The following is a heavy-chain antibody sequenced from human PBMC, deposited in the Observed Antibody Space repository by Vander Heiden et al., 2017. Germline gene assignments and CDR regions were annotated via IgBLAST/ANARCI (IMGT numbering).Heavy chain of an antibody. V-gene: IGHV1-69*01. CDR2: IIPIFGTA. CDR1: GGTFSRSA. CDR3: ARGTDYGDYVYY. D-gene: IGHD4-17*01. Sequence: VPLVQSGAAATKPGSSMKFSCKASGGTFSRSASSWVRQATGQGLEWMGGIIPIFGTANYAQKFQGRVTITADESTSTAYMELSSLRSEDTAVYYCARGTDYGDYVYYWGQGTLVTVSS. J-gene: IGHJ4*02.